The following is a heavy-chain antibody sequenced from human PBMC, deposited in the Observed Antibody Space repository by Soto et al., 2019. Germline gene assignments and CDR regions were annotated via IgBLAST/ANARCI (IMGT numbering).Heavy chain of an antibody. CDR1: GGSISSYY. V-gene: IGHV4-59*01. CDR2: IYYSWST. Sequence: SETLSLTCTFSGGSISSYYWNWIRQPPGKGLEWIGYIYYSWSTNYNPSLKRRVTISVDTSKNQFSLKLSSVTAADTAVYYCARDLGYCSGGDCYTLGYFDYWGQGTLVTVSS. CDR3: ARDLGYCSGGDCYTLGYFDY. D-gene: IGHD2-15*01. J-gene: IGHJ4*02.